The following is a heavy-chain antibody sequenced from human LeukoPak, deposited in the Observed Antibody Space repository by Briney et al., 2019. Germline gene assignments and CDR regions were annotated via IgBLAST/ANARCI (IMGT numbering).Heavy chain of an antibody. CDR2: ISKDETNK. V-gene: IGHV3-30*18. Sequence: GGSLRLSCAASRYSFSTFGMHWVRQTPGKGLEWVSHISKDETNKYYADSVKGRFTISRDTSKNTLFLQMNSLRVEDTAVYYCAKDNPVLDSWGQGTLVTVSS. CDR1: RYSFSTFG. J-gene: IGHJ4*02. CDR3: AKDNPVLDS.